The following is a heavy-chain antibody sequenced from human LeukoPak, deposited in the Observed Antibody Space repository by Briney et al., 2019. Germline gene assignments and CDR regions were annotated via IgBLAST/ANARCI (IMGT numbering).Heavy chain of an antibody. CDR1: GYSFTGYY. CDR3: AKNPYEYYFDY. J-gene: IGHJ4*02. D-gene: IGHD5-12*01. Sequence: ASVKVSCKAFGYSFTGYYMHWVRQAPGQGLEWMGWINPSSGDTNYALKFQGRVTMTRDTSISTAYMELSSLRSDDTAVYYCAKNPYEYYFDYWGQGTPVTVSS. CDR2: INPSSGDT. V-gene: IGHV1-2*02.